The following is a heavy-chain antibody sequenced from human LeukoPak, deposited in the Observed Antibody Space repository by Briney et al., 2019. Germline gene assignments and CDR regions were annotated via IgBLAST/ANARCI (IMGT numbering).Heavy chain of an antibody. CDR2: INTNTGNP. Sequence: GASVKVSCKASGYTFTSYAMNWVRQAPGQGLEWMGWINTNTGNPTYAQGFTGRFVFSLDTSVGTAYLQISSLKAEDTAVYYCARGFGSYYDFWSGYRPVFDYWGQGTLVTVSS. CDR3: ARGFGSYYDFWSGYRPVFDY. J-gene: IGHJ4*02. D-gene: IGHD3-3*01. CDR1: GYTFTSYA. V-gene: IGHV7-4-1*02.